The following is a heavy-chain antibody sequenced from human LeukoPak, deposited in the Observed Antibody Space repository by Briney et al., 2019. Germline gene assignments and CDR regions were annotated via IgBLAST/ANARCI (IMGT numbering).Heavy chain of an antibody. CDR2: INHSGST. J-gene: IGHJ4*02. CDR1: GGSFSGYY. V-gene: IGHV4-34*01. D-gene: IGHD1-14*01. CDR3: ARGFARIDY. Sequence: PSETLSLTCAVYGGSFSGYYWSWIRQPPGKGLEWIGEINHSGSTNYNPSLKSRVTISVDTSKNQFSLQLNSVTPEDTAVYYCARGFARIDYWGQGTLVTVSS.